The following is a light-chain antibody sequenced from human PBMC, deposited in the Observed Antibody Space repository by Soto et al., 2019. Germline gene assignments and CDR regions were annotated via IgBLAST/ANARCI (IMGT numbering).Light chain of an antibody. CDR2: DVS. CDR3: SSFTRSTATYV. CDR1: SSDVGGYNY. Sequence: QSVLTQPASVSGSLGQSITIPCTGSSSDVGGYNYVSWHQQHPGKAPKLIISDVSHRPSGVSSRFSGSKSGNTASLILSGLQAEDEADYYCSSFTRSTATYVFGTGNKVTVL. J-gene: IGLJ1*01. V-gene: IGLV2-14*01.